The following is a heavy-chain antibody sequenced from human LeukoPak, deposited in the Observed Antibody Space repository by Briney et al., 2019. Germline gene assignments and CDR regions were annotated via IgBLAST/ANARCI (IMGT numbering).Heavy chain of an antibody. CDR1: GFNFGTYS. Sequence: GGSLRLSCAASGFNFGTYSMNWVRQASGKGLEWVSAISSGSTYIYYADSVKGRFTISRDNAKNSLYLQMSSLRAEDTAVYYCARDRSPSIAVAGTGDYWGQGTLVTVYS. V-gene: IGHV3-21*01. J-gene: IGHJ4*02. CDR2: ISSGSTYI. CDR3: ARDRSPSIAVAGTGDY. D-gene: IGHD6-19*01.